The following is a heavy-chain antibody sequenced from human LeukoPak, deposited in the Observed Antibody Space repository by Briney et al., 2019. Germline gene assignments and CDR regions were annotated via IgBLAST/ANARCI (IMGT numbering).Heavy chain of an antibody. Sequence: GGSLRLSCAASGFTFSSYAMSWVRRAPGKGLEWVSAISGSGGSTYYADSVKGRFTISRDNSKNTLYLQMNSLRAEDTAVYYCAKDRLGIAAAGSIAEYFQHWGQGTLVTVP. CDR2: ISGSGGST. CDR3: AKDRLGIAAAGSIAEYFQH. D-gene: IGHD6-13*01. V-gene: IGHV3-23*01. CDR1: GFTFSSYA. J-gene: IGHJ1*01.